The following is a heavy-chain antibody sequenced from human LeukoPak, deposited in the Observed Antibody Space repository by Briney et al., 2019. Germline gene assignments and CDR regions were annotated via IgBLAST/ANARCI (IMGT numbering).Heavy chain of an antibody. CDR3: ARDRAGSAPYYYGMDV. D-gene: IGHD3-10*01. J-gene: IGHJ6*02. Sequence: GGSLRLSCAASGFTFSDYYMSWIRQAPGKGLEWVSYISGCVNTIYYADSVKGRFTISRDNAKNSLYLQMNSLRAEDTAVYYCARDRAGSAPYYYGMDVWGQGTTVTVSS. CDR2: ISGCVNTI. V-gene: IGHV3-11*01. CDR1: GFTFSDYY.